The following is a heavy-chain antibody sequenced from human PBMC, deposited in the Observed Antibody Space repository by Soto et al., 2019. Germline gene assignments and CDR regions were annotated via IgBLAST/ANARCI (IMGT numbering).Heavy chain of an antibody. D-gene: IGHD2-2*01. V-gene: IGHV4-30-2*01. CDR1: GGSISSGGYS. Sequence: QLQLQKSGSGLVKPSQTLSLTCAVSGGSISSGGYSWIWIRQPPGKGLEWIGYMYHSGSTYYNPSLKSRVTISIDRSKNQLSLKLSSVTAADTAVYYCARVPDYGGQGMLVTVSS. CDR3: ARVPDY. CDR2: MYHSGST. J-gene: IGHJ4*02.